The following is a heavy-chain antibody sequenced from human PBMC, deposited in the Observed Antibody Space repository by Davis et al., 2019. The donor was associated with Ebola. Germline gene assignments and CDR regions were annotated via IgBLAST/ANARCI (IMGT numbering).Heavy chain of an antibody. CDR2: ISSSSSYI. Sequence: GESLKISCAASGFTFSSYSMNWVRQAPGKGLEWVSSISSSSSYIYYADSVKGQFTISRDNAKNSLYLQMNSLRAEDTAVYYCARVNYYDSSGYVVDYWGQGTLVTVSS. J-gene: IGHJ4*02. V-gene: IGHV3-21*01. CDR1: GFTFSSYS. CDR3: ARVNYYDSSGYVVDY. D-gene: IGHD3-22*01.